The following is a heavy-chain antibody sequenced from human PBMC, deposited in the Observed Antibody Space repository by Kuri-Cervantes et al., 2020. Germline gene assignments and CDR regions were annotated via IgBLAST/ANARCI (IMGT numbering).Heavy chain of an antibody. CDR1: GFTFRSYA. CDR2: ISGSGGST. V-gene: IGHV3-23*01. D-gene: IGHD3-10*01. CDR3: AKESFAMVQGVIIG. Sequence: LSLTCAASGFTFRSYAMSWVRQAPGKGLEWVSAISGSGGSTYYADSVKGRFTISRDNSKNTLYLQMNSLRAEYTAVYYCAKESFAMVQGVIIGWGQGTLVTVSS. J-gene: IGHJ4*02.